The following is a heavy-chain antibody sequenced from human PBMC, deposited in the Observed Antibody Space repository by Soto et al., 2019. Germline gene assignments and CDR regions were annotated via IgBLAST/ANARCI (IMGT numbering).Heavy chain of an antibody. CDR2: VFRRGSI. CDR1: GGSMTTGSYF. D-gene: IGHD1-1*01. V-gene: IGHV4-61*01. Sequence: QVQLQESGPGLVRPSESLSLTCNVSGGSMTTGSYFWSWIRQPPGKGLEWIGYVFRRGSINSSPSFKSRVTISIDTSKNQFSLMLKSVTAADTAVYFCARARNRYFDYWGQGALVTVSS. CDR3: ARARNRYFDY. J-gene: IGHJ4*02.